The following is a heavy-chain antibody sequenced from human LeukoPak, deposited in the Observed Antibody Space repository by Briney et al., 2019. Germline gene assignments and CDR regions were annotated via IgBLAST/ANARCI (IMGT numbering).Heavy chain of an antibody. V-gene: IGHV3-53*04. D-gene: IGHD1-14*01. CDR2: IYSGGST. CDR3: ARAGPYDAFDI. J-gene: IGHJ3*02. CDR1: GFNVNSNY. Sequence: PGGSLRLSCAAPGFNVNSNYMSWVRQAPGKGLEWVLVIYSGGSTYYSDSVNGRFTISRHISKNTLYLQMNSLRAEYTAAYYCARAGPYDAFDIWGQGTIVTVSS.